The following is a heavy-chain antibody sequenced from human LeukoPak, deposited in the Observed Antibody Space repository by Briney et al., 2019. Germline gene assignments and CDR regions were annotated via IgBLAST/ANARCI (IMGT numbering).Heavy chain of an antibody. J-gene: IGHJ4*02. CDR2: INPNSGGT. CDR1: GYTFTGYY. CDR3: ASQFYASETYYAYFDY. Sequence: ASVKVSCKASGYTFTGYYMHWVRQAPGQGLEWMGWINPNSGGTNYAQKFQGRVTMTRDTSISTAYMELSRLRSDDTAVYYCASQFYASETYYAYFDYWGQGTLVTVSS. V-gene: IGHV1-2*02. D-gene: IGHD3-10*01.